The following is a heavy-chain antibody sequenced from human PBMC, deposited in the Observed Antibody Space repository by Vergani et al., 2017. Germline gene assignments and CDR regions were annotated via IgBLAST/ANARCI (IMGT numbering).Heavy chain of an antibody. CDR3: ARDYKDFWSGYYYWYFDL. Sequence: QVQLQESGPGLVKPSETLSLTCTVSGGSISSYYWSWIRQPPGKGLEWIGYIYYSGSTNYNPSLQSRVTISVDTSKNQFSLELSSVTAADTAGYYCARDYKDFWSGYYYWYFDLWGRGTLVTVSS. D-gene: IGHD3-3*01. J-gene: IGHJ2*01. CDR1: GGSISSYY. V-gene: IGHV4-59*01. CDR2: IYYSGST.